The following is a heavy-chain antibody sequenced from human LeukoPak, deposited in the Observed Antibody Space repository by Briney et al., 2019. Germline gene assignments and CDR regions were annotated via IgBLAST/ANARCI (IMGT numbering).Heavy chain of an antibody. J-gene: IGHJ5*02. D-gene: IGHD3-9*01. V-gene: IGHV3-7*05. CDR1: GFTFSSYW. CDR3: ARGGYYDILTGTNWFDP. CDR2: IKQDESEK. Sequence: GSLRLSCAASGFTFSSYWMSWVRQAPGKGLEWVANIKQDESEKYYVDSVKGRFTISRDNAKNSLYLQMNSLRPEDTAVYYCARGGYYDILTGTNWFDPWGQGTLVTVSS.